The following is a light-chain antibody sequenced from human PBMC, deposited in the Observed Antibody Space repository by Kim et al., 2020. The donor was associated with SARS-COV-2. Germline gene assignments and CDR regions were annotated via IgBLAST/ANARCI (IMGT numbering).Light chain of an antibody. J-gene: IGLJ2*01. CDR3: CSYAGSSTLGVV. Sequence: QSVLTQPASVSGSPGQSITISCTGTSSDVGSYNLVSWYQQHPGKAPKLMTYEVSKRPSGVSNRFSGSKSGNTASLTISGLQAEDEADYYCCSYAGSSTLGVVFGGGTQLTVL. CDR2: EVS. CDR1: SSDVGSYNL. V-gene: IGLV2-23*02.